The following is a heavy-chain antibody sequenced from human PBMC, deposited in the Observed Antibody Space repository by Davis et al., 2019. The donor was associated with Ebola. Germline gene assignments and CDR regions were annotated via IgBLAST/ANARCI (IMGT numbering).Heavy chain of an antibody. CDR1: GFSFSAYW. Sequence: GESLKISCVASGFSFSAYWMHWVRQAPGKGLVWVSRVNGDGSVINYADSVEGRLTISRDNAKSTLYLQMNSLRAEDTAVYYCARDWGEPLIVAPPDYWGQGTLVTVSS. CDR2: VNGDGSVI. CDR3: ARDWGEPLIVAPPDY. V-gene: IGHV3-74*01. D-gene: IGHD5-12*01. J-gene: IGHJ4*02.